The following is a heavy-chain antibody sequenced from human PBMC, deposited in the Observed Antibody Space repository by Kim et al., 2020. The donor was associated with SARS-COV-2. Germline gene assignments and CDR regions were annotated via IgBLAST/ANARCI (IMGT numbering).Heavy chain of an antibody. CDR1: GFTVSSNY. Sequence: GGSLRLSCAASGFTVSSNYMSWVRQAPGKGLEWVSVIYSGGSTYYADSVKGRFTISRDNSKNTLYLQMNSLRAEDTAVYYCARGITMVRGPLDYWGQGTLVTVSS. J-gene: IGHJ4*02. CDR3: ARGITMVRGPLDY. CDR2: IYSGGST. V-gene: IGHV3-53*01. D-gene: IGHD3-10*01.